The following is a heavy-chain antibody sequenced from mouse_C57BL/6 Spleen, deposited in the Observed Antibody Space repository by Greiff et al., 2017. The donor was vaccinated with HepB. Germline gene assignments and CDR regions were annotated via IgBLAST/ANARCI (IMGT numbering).Heavy chain of an antibody. CDR1: GFSFNTYA. D-gene: IGHD2-4*01. Sequence: DVMLVESGGGLVQPKGSLKLSCAASGFSFNTYAMNWVRQAPGKGLEWVARIRSKSNNYATYYADSVKDRFTISRDDSESMLYLQMNNLKTEDTAMYYCVRDNDYDDGYNAMDYWGQGTSVTVSS. J-gene: IGHJ4*01. V-gene: IGHV10-1*01. CDR2: IRSKSNNYAT. CDR3: VRDNDYDDGYNAMDY.